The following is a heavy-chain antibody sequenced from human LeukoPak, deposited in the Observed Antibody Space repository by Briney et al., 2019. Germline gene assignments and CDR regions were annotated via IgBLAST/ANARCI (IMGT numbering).Heavy chain of an antibody. J-gene: IGHJ5*02. D-gene: IGHD3-3*01. CDR1: GYTFTSYY. V-gene: IGHV1-46*01. CDR2: INPSGGST. CDR3: ATHGPDDFWSGYYFDP. Sequence: ASVKVSCKASGYTFTSYYMHWVRQAPGQGLEWMGIINPSGGSTSYAQKFQGRVTMTRDTSTSTVYMELSSLRSEDTAVYYCATHGPDDFWSGYYFDPWGQGTLVTVSS.